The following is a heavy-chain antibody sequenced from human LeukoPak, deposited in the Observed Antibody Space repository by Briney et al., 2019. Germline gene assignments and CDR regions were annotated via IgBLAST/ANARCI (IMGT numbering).Heavy chain of an antibody. D-gene: IGHD2-8*02. CDR3: ARVGGVRILGDPHYYYYMDV. J-gene: IGHJ6*03. CDR1: GFTFSSYE. CDR2: ISSSGSTI. V-gene: IGHV3-48*03. Sequence: GGSLRLSCAASGFTFSSYEMNWVRQAPGKGLEWVSYISSSGSTIYYADSVKGRFTISRDNAKNSLYLQMNSLRAEDTAVYYCARVGGVRILGDPHYYYYMDVWGKGTTVTVSS.